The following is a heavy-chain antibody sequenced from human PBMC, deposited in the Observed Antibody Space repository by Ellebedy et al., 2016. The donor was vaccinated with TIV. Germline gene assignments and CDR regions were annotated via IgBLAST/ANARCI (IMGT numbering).Heavy chain of an antibody. CDR1: GYSFSSHW. D-gene: IGHD2-21*01. CDR3: ARHGDITYNRRFGGFDI. V-gene: IGHV5-51*01. CDR2: IYLGDSDT. Sequence: PGGSLRLSCKGFGYSFSSHWIAWVRQMPGKGLEWMGIIYLGDSDTRYSPSFQGQVTISGDKSIGTTYLQWSSLKASDSAMYYCARHGDITYNRRFGGFDIWGQGTMVTVST. J-gene: IGHJ3*02.